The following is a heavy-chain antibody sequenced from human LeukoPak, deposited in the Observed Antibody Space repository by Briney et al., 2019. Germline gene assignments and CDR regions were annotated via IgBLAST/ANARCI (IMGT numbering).Heavy chain of an antibody. Sequence: PSQTLSLTCNVSGDSLTSRAYYWSWIRQHPGTGLEWIGYIYHSGSTYYNPSLMTRVSMSVDTSKNQFSLKLTSVTAADSAVYYCARDVFVGGLDVWGKGTTVTVSS. CDR2: IYHSGST. CDR3: ARDVFVGGLDV. V-gene: IGHV4-31*03. CDR1: GDSLTSRAYY. D-gene: IGHD3-16*01. J-gene: IGHJ6*04.